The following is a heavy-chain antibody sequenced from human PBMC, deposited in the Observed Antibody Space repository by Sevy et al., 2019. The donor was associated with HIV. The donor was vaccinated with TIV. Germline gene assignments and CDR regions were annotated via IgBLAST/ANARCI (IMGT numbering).Heavy chain of an antibody. CDR3: ARDLEFYDSGDYGPALMPDY. J-gene: IGHJ4*02. CDR2: IWFDGSNT. Sequence: GGSLRLSCAASGFTFSSYGMHWVRQGPGKGLEWVAVIWFDGSNTYYADSVKGRFTISRDIAKNTLHLQMNSLRAEDTAVYYWARDLEFYDSGDYGPALMPDYWGQGTLVTVSS. D-gene: IGHD4-17*01. CDR1: GFTFSSYG. V-gene: IGHV3-33*01.